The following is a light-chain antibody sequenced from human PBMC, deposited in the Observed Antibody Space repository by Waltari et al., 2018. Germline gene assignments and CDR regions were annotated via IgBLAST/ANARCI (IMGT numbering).Light chain of an antibody. CDR2: EVT. CDR3: CSFVYGGSVV. Sequence: QSALTQPASVSGSLGQSITISCTGTSSDFGNYNHVSWFQHHPGFAPKLIIYEVTKRPSGISNRFSGSKSGNTASLTISGLHAEDEAEYHCCSFVYGGSVVFGGGTKLTVL. J-gene: IGLJ2*01. V-gene: IGLV2-23*02. CDR1: SSDFGNYNH.